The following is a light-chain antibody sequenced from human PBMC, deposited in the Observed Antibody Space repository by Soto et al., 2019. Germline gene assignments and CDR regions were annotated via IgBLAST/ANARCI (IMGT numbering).Light chain of an antibody. CDR3: QQLNSYPIT. J-gene: IGKJ5*01. CDR2: AAS. CDR1: QGISSY. V-gene: IGKV1-8*01. Sequence: AIRMTQSPSSLSASTGDSVTITCRASQGISSYLAWYQQKPGKAPKLLIYAASTLQSGVPSRFSGSGSGTDFTLTISSLQPEDFATYFCQQLNSYPITFGQGTRLEI.